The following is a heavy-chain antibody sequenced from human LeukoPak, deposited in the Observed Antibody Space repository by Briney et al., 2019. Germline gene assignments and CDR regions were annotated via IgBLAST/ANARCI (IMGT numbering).Heavy chain of an antibody. D-gene: IGHD1-14*01. V-gene: IGHV3-23*01. CDR3: ARVNHYYYYMDV. Sequence: PGGSLRLSCAASGFTFSSYAMSWVRQAPGKGLEWVSAISGSGGSTYYADSVKGRFTISRDNSKNTLYLQMNSLRAEDTAVYYCARVNHYYYYMDVWGKGTTVTISS. J-gene: IGHJ6*03. CDR2: ISGSGGST. CDR1: GFTFSSYA.